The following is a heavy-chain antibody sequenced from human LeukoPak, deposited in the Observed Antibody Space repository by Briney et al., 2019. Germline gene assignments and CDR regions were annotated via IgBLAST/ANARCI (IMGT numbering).Heavy chain of an antibody. Sequence: ASVKVSCKAPGYTFTGYYMHWVRQAPGQGLEWMGRINPNSGGTNYAQKFQGRVTMTRDTSISTAYMELSRLRSDDMAVYYCARDGDCSSTSCYGAAGWFDPWGQGTLVTVSS. V-gene: IGHV1-2*06. D-gene: IGHD2-2*01. CDR2: INPNSGGT. J-gene: IGHJ5*02. CDR3: ARDGDCSSTSCYGAAGWFDP. CDR1: GYTFTGYY.